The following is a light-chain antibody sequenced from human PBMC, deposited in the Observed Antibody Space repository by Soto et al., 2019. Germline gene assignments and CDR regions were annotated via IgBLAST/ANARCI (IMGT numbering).Light chain of an antibody. V-gene: IGLV2-14*01. Sequence: QSALTQPASVSGSPGQSITISCTGTSGDVGGNNYVSWYQQHPGRAPKLMIYEVTNRPSGVSNRFSGYKSGNTASLTISGLQAEDEADYYCTSYTRSATPYLYGSGTKLTVL. CDR3: TSYTRSATPYL. CDR1: SGDVGGNNY. CDR2: EVT. J-gene: IGLJ1*01.